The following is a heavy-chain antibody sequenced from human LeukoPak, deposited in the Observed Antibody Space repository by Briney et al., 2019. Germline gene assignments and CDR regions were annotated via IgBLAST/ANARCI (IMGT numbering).Heavy chain of an antibody. CDR3: ARSVYYYYYMDV. J-gene: IGHJ6*03. CDR2: ISGSGGST. CDR1: GFTFSSYA. Sequence: GGSLRLSCAASGFTFSSYAMSWVRQAPGKGLEWVSAISGSGGSTYYADSVKGRFTISRDNSKNTLYLQMNSLRAEDTAVYYCARSVYYYYYMDVWGKGTTVTISS. V-gene: IGHV3-23*01.